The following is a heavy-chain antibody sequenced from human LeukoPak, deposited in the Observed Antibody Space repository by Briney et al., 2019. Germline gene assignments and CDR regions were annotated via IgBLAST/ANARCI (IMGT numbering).Heavy chain of an antibody. V-gene: IGHV4-34*01. CDR1: GGSISSYY. CDR3: ARLGPGNSEVDY. J-gene: IGHJ4*02. CDR2: INHSGST. D-gene: IGHD4-23*01. Sequence: SETLSLTCTVSGGSISSYYWSWIRQPPGKGLEWIGEINHSGSTNYNPSLKSRVTISVDTSKNQFSLKLSSVTAADTAVYYCARLGPGNSEVDYWGQGTLVTVSS.